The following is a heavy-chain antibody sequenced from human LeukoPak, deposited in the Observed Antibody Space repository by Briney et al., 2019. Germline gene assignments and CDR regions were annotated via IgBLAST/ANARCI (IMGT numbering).Heavy chain of an antibody. CDR2: INHSGST. D-gene: IGHD3-3*01. Sequence: SETLSLTCAVYGGSFSGYYWSWIRQPPGKGLEWIGEINHSGSTNYNPSLKSRVTISVDTSKNQFSLTLSSLTAADTAVYYCARGSPKRITIFGVVTVLRYYFDYWGQGTLVTVSS. V-gene: IGHV4-34*01. CDR3: ARGSPKRITIFGVVTVLRYYFDY. CDR1: GGSFSGYY. J-gene: IGHJ4*02.